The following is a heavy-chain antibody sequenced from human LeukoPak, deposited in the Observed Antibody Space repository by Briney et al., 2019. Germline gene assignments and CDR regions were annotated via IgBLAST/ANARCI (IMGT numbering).Heavy chain of an antibody. CDR2: ISSSSTTI. CDR3: ARVAVAARPTPYFDS. Sequence: PGRSLRLSCAASGFTFSSYSMMWVRQAPGKGLEWVSYISSSSTTIHYADSVKGRFTISRDNAKNSVYLQMNSLRAEDTAVYYCARVAVAARPTPYFDSWGQGTLVTVSS. D-gene: IGHD6-6*01. V-gene: IGHV3-48*01. CDR1: GFTFSSYS. J-gene: IGHJ4*02.